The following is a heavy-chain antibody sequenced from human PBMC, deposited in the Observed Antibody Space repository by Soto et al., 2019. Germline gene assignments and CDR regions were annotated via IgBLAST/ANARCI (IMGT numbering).Heavy chain of an antibody. Sequence: QEQLVESGGGVVQPGSSLRLSCAASGFAFRSYGMHWVRQAPGKGLEWVALISHDGDKEYYADSVKGRFTISRDNSENTLFLRMNSLTADDSAVYFCAKAGFTIFGEGFDPWGQGTRVIVSS. D-gene: IGHD3-3*01. CDR1: GFAFRSYG. CDR3: AKAGFTIFGEGFDP. CDR2: ISHDGDKE. J-gene: IGHJ5*02. V-gene: IGHV3-30*18.